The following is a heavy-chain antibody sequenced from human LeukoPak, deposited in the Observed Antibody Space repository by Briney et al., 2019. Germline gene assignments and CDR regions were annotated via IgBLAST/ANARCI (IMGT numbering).Heavy chain of an antibody. CDR3: ARAPKVRLVGVPKGPFDP. CDR1: GGTFSSYA. CDR2: IIPIFGTA. D-gene: IGHD1-26*01. J-gene: IGHJ5*02. Sequence: SVKVSCKASGGTFSSYAISWVRQAPGQGLEWMGGIIPIFGTANYAQKFQGRVTITADKSTSTAYMELSSLRSEDTAVYYCARAPKVRLVGVPKGPFDPWGQGTLVTVSS. V-gene: IGHV1-69*06.